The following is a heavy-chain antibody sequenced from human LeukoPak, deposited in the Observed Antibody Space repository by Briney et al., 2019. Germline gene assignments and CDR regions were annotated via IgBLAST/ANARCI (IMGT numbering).Heavy chain of an antibody. D-gene: IGHD6-13*01. J-gene: IGHJ4*02. CDR2: ISSDGSST. Sequence: GGSLRLSCAASGFTINNYWMHWVRQAPGKGLVWVSRISSDGSSTTHADSVKGRFTISRESAKNTLYLQMNSLTAEDTAVYYCARDQSATGRVDYWGQGTLVTVSS. CDR1: GFTINNYW. CDR3: ARDQSATGRVDY. V-gene: IGHV3-74*01.